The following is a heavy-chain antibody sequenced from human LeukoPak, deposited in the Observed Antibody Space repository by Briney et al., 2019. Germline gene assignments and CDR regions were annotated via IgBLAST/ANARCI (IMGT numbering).Heavy chain of an antibody. Sequence: GGSLRLSCVASGFTFNWVRQAPGKGLEWVSGIIPSGHTTYYADSVRGRFTISRDNSKNTLYLQMNSLRAEDTAVYYCARDSSQGDAFDIWGQGTMVTVSS. CDR3: ARDSSQGDAFDI. CDR1: GFTFN. J-gene: IGHJ3*02. CDR2: IPSGHTT. V-gene: IGHV3-66*01.